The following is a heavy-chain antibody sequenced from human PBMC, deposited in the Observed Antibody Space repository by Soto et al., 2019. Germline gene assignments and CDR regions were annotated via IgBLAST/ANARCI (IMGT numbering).Heavy chain of an antibody. CDR2: IYYSGST. CDR1: GGSISSYY. Sequence: PSETLSLTCTVSGGSISSYYWSWIRQPPGKGLEWIGYIYYSGSTNYNPSLKSRVTISVDTSKNQFSLKLSSVTAADTAVYYCARSRGIAARPPFRLGFDPWGQGTLVTVSS. J-gene: IGHJ5*02. CDR3: ARSRGIAARPPFRLGFDP. V-gene: IGHV4-59*08. D-gene: IGHD6-6*01.